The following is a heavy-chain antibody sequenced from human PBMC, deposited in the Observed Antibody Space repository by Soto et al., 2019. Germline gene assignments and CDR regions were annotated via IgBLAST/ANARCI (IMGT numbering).Heavy chain of an antibody. D-gene: IGHD1-7*01. V-gene: IGHV4-59*01. CDR2: IYYSGST. Sequence: NPSETLSLTCTVSGGSISSYYWSWIRQPPGKGLEWIGYIYYSGSTNYNPSLKSRVTISVDTSKNQFSLKLSSVTAADTAVYYCARENYEGYFDYWGQGTLVTVSS. CDR1: GGSISSYY. J-gene: IGHJ4*02. CDR3: ARENYEGYFDY.